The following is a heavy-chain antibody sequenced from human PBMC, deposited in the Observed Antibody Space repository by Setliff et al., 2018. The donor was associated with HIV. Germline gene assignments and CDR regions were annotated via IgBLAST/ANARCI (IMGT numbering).Heavy chain of an antibody. J-gene: IGHJ6*03. V-gene: IGHV4-61*02. CDR1: GGSISSGSHY. Sequence: SETLSLTCTVSGGSISSGSHYWSWIRQPAGKGLEWIGLIYTSGRTNYNPSLKSRVTISVDRSKNQFSLKLSSVTAADTAVYYCARGDGTKYYYYYYMDVWGKGTMVTVSS. D-gene: IGHD1-7*01. CDR3: ARGDGTKYYYYYYMDV. CDR2: IYTSGRT.